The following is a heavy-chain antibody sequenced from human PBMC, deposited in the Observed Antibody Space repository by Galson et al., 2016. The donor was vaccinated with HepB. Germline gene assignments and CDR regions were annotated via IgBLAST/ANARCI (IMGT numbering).Heavy chain of an antibody. Sequence: SVKVSCKASGYTFTGYYMHWVRQAPGQGLEWMGWINPNSGGTNYAQKFQGRVTMTRDTPISPASMELSRLRSDDNAVYYCARGGEYSSGRGGYFDLWGRGTLVTVSS. CDR3: ARGGEYSSGRGGYFDL. V-gene: IGHV1-2*02. D-gene: IGHD6-19*01. CDR2: INPNSGGT. CDR1: GYTFTGYY. J-gene: IGHJ2*01.